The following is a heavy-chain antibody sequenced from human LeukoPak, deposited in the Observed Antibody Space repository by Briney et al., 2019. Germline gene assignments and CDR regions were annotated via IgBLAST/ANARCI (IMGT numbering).Heavy chain of an antibody. D-gene: IGHD4-17*01. J-gene: IGHJ4*02. Sequence: GGSLRLSCAASGFTVNRTYMSWVRQAPGKGLEWVGFIRSKAYGGTTEYAASVKGRFTISRDDSKSIAYLQMNSLKTEDTAMYYCSRGYGDYDSETSVDFDYWGQGTLVTVSS. CDR2: IRSKAYGGTT. CDR3: SRGYGDYDSETSVDFDY. CDR1: GFTVNRTY. V-gene: IGHV3-49*04.